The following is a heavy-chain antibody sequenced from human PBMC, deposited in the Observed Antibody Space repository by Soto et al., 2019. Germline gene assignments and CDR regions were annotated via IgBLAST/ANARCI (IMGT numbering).Heavy chain of an antibody. V-gene: IGHV1-69*12. CDR1: GGAFSDYA. CDR3: ASWLKGPDIGNYYYGMDV. Sequence: QVQLVQSGAEVKKPGSSVKVSCKASGGAFSDYAFSWVRQAPGQGLEWLGGIMPIFRAPDYAQKFQGRVTITADEFTRTAYMEMNSLRYEDPAVYYCASWLKGPDIGNYYYGMDVWGQGTTVTVS. D-gene: IGHD2-15*01. CDR2: IMPIFRAP. J-gene: IGHJ6*02.